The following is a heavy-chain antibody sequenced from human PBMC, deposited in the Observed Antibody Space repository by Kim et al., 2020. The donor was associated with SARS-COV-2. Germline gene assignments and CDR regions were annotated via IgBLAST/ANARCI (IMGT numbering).Heavy chain of an antibody. J-gene: IGHJ6*02. CDR3: ARGSYASGMDV. CDR2: T. D-gene: IGHD3-16*01. V-gene: IGHV4-30-2*01. Sequence: TSYRPSLKSRVNISLDRARTQFFLNLNSVTAADTAVYYCARGSYASGMDVWGQGTAVTVSS.